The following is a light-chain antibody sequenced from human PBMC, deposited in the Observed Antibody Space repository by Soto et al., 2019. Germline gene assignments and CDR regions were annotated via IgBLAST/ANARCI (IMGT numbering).Light chain of an antibody. CDR1: QSISSH. J-gene: IGKJ2*01. V-gene: IGKV1-39*01. CDR2: ASY. CDR3: QHSYITPRYT. Sequence: DIQITQSPSSLSASVGDRVTITCRASQSISSHLNWYQHKPGRPPRLLIFASYILEGGVPSRFSGSGSDTYFTRTIYSLQPEDVATYYCQHSYITPRYTFGQGTKVEI.